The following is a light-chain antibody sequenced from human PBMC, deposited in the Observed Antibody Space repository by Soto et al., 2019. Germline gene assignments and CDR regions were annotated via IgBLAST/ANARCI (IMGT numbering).Light chain of an antibody. CDR1: SSDVGGYTY. Sequence: QSALTQPVSVSGSPGQSITISCTGTSSDVGGYTYVSWYQQHPGKAPKLIIYYVNHRPSGVSNRFSGSNSGNTASLTISGLQAEDEADYYCSSYTRSSTLEVFGTGTKVTVL. V-gene: IGLV2-14*03. J-gene: IGLJ1*01. CDR2: YVN. CDR3: SSYTRSSTLEV.